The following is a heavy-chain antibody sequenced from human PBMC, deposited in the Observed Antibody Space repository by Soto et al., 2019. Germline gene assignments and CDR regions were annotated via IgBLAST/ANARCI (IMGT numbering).Heavy chain of an antibody. CDR2: IWYDGSNK. Sequence: GGSLRLSCAASGFTFSSYGMHWVRQAPGKGLEWVAVIWYDGSNKYYADSVKARFTISRDNSKNTLYLQMNSLRAEDTAVYYCARDRTGQLSVYYYYGMDVWGQGTTVTVSS. V-gene: IGHV3-33*01. CDR3: ARDRTGQLSVYYYYGMDV. D-gene: IGHD2-2*01. CDR1: GFTFSSYG. J-gene: IGHJ6*02.